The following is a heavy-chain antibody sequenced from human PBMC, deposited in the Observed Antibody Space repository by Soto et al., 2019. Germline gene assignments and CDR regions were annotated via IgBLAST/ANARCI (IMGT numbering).Heavy chain of an antibody. CDR3: ATAFITTVGTTA. J-gene: IGHJ4*02. D-gene: IGHD1-1*01. V-gene: IGHV3-30*03. CDR1: GFTFSSYG. CDR2: ISYDGSNK. Sequence: LRLSCAASGFTFSSYGMHWVRQAPGKGLEWVAVISYDGSNKYYADSVKGRFTISRDNSKNTLYLQMSSLRGEDTAVYYCATAFITTVGTTAWGQGTQVTVSS.